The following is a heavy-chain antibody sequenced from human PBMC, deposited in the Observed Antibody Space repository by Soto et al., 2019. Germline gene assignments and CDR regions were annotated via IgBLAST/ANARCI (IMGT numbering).Heavy chain of an antibody. J-gene: IGHJ6*02. D-gene: IGHD2-21*01. V-gene: IGHV3-30*18. Sequence: QVQLVESGGGVVQPGRSLRLSCAASGFTFSSYGMHWVRQAPGKGLEWVAVISYDGSNKYYADSVKGRFTISRDNSKNTLYLQMNSLRAEDTAVYYCAKDILWAITLQTDYYYYGMDVWGQGTTVTVSS. CDR2: ISYDGSNK. CDR3: AKDILWAITLQTDYYYYGMDV. CDR1: GFTFSSYG.